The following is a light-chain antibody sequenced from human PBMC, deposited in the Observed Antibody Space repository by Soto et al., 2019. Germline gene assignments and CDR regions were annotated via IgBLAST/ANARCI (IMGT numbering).Light chain of an antibody. V-gene: IGKV4-1*01. CDR1: QRVLYRSNNKDY. Sequence: IVMPQSPDSLPVSLGERATIHCKSRQRVLYRSNNKDYFAWFQQKSGQPPKLLLYWASTRESGVPDRFSGSGSGTDFTLTISSLQAEDVAVYYCQQYYNTPRTFGQGTKVEIK. J-gene: IGKJ1*01. CDR3: QQYYNTPRT. CDR2: WAS.